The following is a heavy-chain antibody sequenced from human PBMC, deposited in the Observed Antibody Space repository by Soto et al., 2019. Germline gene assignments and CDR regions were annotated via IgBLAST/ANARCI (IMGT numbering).Heavy chain of an antibody. Sequence: GGSLRLSCAASGFTVSSNYMSWVRQAPGKGLEWVSVIYSGGSTYYADSVKGRFTISRDNSKNTLYLQMNSLRAEDTAVYYCAREIAAGTTTIFSLGYDPWGQGTLVTVSS. D-gene: IGHD6-13*01. J-gene: IGHJ5*02. CDR3: AREIAAGTTTIFSLGYDP. CDR1: GFTVSSNY. V-gene: IGHV3-66*01. CDR2: IYSGGST.